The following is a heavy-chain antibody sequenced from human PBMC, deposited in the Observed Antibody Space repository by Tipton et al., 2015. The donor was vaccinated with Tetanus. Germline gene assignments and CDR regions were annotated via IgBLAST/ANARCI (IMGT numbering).Heavy chain of an antibody. CDR3: VRGRGLGAYSFGFEY. Sequence: TLSLTCTVSGGSFRSGDHYWSWIRQPPGKGLEWIGYIYYSGNSDYNPSLKSRVTLSVDTSNNQFSLKLTSVTAADTAVYYCVRGRGLGAYSFGFEYWGQGALVTVSS. J-gene: IGHJ4*02. CDR1: GGSFRSGDHY. V-gene: IGHV4-30-4*01. CDR2: IYYSGNS. D-gene: IGHD5-18*01.